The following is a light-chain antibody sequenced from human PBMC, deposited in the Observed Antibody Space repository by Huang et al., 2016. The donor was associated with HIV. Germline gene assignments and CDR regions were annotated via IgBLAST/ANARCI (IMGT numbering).Light chain of an antibody. Sequence: DIVMTQSPDSLAVSLGERATIKCRSSQSVLYSSNSKNYLAWFQQKPGQAPRLLIYWASSRESGVPDRFSGSGSGTDFTLTISSLEAEDAAVYYCQQYYSIPQTFGQGTKVE. J-gene: IGKJ1*01. CDR2: WAS. V-gene: IGKV4-1*01. CDR1: QSVLYSSNSKNY. CDR3: QQYYSIPQT.